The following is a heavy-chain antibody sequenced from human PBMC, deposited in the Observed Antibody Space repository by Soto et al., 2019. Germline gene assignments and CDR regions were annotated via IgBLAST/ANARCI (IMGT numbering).Heavy chain of an antibody. CDR2: IIPIFGTA. J-gene: IGHJ6*02. D-gene: IGHD5-18*01. V-gene: IGHV1-69*13. CDR1: GGTFSSYA. Sequence: GASVKVSCKASGGTFSSYAISWVRQAPGQGLEWMGGIIPIFGTANYAQKFQGRVTITADESTSTAYMELSSLRSEDTAVYYCAGVATTAHHVSRVYIAMVTGAGYYGMDVWGQGTTVTVS. CDR3: AGVATTAHHVSRVYIAMVTGAGYYGMDV.